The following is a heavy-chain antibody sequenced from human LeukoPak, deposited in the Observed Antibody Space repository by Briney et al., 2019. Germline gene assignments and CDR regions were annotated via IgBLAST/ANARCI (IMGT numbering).Heavy chain of an antibody. CDR1: GGSISSSSYY. CDR3: ARGPLHHPSSWPFWYFDL. CDR2: IYYTGST. Sequence: SETLSLTCTVSGGSISSSSYYWGWIRQPPGKGLEWIGSIYYTGSTNYNPSLKSRVSISVDTSSNQFSLRLNSVTAADTAVYFCARGPLHHPSSWPFWYFDLWGRGTLVTVSS. J-gene: IGHJ2*01. V-gene: IGHV4-39*07. D-gene: IGHD6-13*01.